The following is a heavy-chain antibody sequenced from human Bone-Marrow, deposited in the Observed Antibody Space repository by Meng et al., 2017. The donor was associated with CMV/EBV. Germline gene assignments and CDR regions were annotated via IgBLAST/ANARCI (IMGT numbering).Heavy chain of an antibody. Sequence: GGSMRRHGQPSGFTFSDYYMSWIRQAPGKGLEWVSYISSSGSTIYYADSVKGRFTISRDNAKNSLYLQMNSLRAEDTAVYYCVSEQLDYNYGMDVWGQGTTVTVSS. CDR1: GFTFSDYY. V-gene: IGHV3-11*04. CDR3: VSEQLDYNYGMDV. D-gene: IGHD6-6*01. J-gene: IGHJ6*02. CDR2: ISSSGSTI.